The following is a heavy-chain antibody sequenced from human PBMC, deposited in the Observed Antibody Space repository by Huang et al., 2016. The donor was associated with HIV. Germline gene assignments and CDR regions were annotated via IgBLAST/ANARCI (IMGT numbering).Heavy chain of an antibody. CDR3: ARAVDGFNSKGFYMDV. CDR2: IVSNGSKE. V-gene: IGHV3-30*02. D-gene: IGHD5-12*01. CDR1: GFIFDNFG. J-gene: IGHJ6*03. Sequence: QVQLVGSGGGVVQPGGSLRLSCGASGFIFDNFGMDWVRQAPGKGVEWVAFIVSNGSKEYNGESVKGRFSISRDKFENMVYLQMNSLGDGDTAIYYCARAVDGFNSKGFYMDVWGKGTAVIVSS.